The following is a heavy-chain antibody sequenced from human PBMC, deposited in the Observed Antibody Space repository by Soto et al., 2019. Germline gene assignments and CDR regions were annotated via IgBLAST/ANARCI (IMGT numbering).Heavy chain of an antibody. V-gene: IGHV3-11*05. CDR2: ITGSSDYT. Sequence: QVQLVESGGGLVRPGGSLRLSCAASGFTFSDYYMTWIRQAPGKGLEWVSYITGSSDYTNYADSVKGRFTISRDNVKNSLYLKMNSLRAEATAVYYCAREYYYGMDVWGQGTTVTVSS. J-gene: IGHJ6*02. CDR1: GFTFSDYY. CDR3: AREYYYGMDV.